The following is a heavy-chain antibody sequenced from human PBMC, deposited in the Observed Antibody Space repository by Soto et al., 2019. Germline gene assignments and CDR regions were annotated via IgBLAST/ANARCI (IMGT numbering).Heavy chain of an antibody. Sequence: PGESLKISCKGSGYSFNKYWIGWVRQMPGKGLEWMGVIYPGDSDIRYGASFQGQVTISVDKTTSTAYLQWRSLKALDIAVYYCARHYYPNQKLKYYFFYGLDVWGQGTTVTVSS. D-gene: IGHD3-3*01. J-gene: IGHJ6*02. CDR2: IYPGDSDI. CDR3: ARHYYPNQKLKYYFFYGLDV. V-gene: IGHV5-51*01. CDR1: GYSFNKYW.